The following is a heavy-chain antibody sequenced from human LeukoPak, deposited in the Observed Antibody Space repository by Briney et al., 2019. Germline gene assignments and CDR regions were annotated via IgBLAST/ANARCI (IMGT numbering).Heavy chain of an antibody. D-gene: IGHD2-21*01. J-gene: IGHJ4*02. CDR1: GITLSNYG. CDR2: ISGSGGST. Sequence: GGSLRLSCAVSGITLSNYGMSWVRQAPGKGLEWVAGISGSGGSTKYADSVKGRFTISRDNAKNTLSLQMSNLRAEDTAVYFCAQRVVVIRVFLVGFHKEAYYFDSWGQGALVTVSS. CDR3: AQRVVVIRVFLVGFHKEAYYFDS. V-gene: IGHV3-23*01.